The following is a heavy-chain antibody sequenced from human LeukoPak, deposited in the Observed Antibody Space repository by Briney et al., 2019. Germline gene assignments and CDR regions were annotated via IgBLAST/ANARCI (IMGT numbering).Heavy chain of an antibody. J-gene: IGHJ6*03. D-gene: IGHD3-10*01. CDR3: ANSPPVYYGSGRYMDV. CDR2: ISGSGGST. V-gene: IGHV3-23*01. CDR1: GFTFSSYG. Sequence: GGSLRLSCAASGFTFSSYGMSWVRQAPGKGLEWVSAISGSGGSTYYADSVKGRFTISRDNSKNTLYLQMNSLRAEDTAVYYCANSPPVYYGSGRYMDVWGKGTTVTISS.